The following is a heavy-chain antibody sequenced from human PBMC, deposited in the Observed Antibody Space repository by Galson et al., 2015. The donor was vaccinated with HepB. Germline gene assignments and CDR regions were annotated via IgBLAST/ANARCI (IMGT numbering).Heavy chain of an antibody. CDR1: GYTFTSYG. CDR3: ARAPLERWWELLFMGGDAFDI. J-gene: IGHJ3*02. D-gene: IGHD1-26*01. Sequence: SVKVSCKASGYTFTSYGISWVRQAPGQGLEWMGWISAYNGNTNYAQKLQGRVTMTTDTSTSTAYMELRSLRSDDTAVYYCARAPLERWWELLFMGGDAFDIWGQGTMVTVSS. V-gene: IGHV1-18*01. CDR2: ISAYNGNT.